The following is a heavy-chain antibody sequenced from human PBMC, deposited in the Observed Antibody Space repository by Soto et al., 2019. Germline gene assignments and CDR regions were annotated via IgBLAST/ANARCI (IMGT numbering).Heavy chain of an antibody. V-gene: IGHV4-4*07. CDR3: ATKLWWRAGDAFDI. CDR1: GGPISSYY. J-gene: IGHJ3*02. CDR2: IYTSGST. Sequence: SETLSLTCTVSGGPISSYYWSWIRQPAGKGLEWIGRIYTSGSTNYNPSLKSRVTMSVDTSKNQFSLKLSSVTAADTAVYYCATKLWWRAGDAFDIWGQGTMVTVSS. D-gene: IGHD2-21*01.